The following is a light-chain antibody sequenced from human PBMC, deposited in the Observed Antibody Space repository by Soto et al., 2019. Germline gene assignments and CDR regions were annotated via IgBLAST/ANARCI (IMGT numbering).Light chain of an antibody. CDR3: SAYTNPNTVV. CDR2: NVN. CDR1: SSDVGGYDY. J-gene: IGLJ2*01. Sequence: QSVLTQVASVSGSPGQSITISCTGTSSDVGGYDYVSWYQQHPGKAPELMIYNVNYRPSGVSDRFSGSKSGDTASLTISGLQAEDEANYYCSAYTNPNTVVFGGGTKLTVL. V-gene: IGLV2-14*03.